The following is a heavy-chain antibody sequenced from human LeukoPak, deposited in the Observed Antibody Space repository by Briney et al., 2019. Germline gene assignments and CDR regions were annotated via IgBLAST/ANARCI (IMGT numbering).Heavy chain of an antibody. V-gene: IGHV4-61*08. J-gene: IGHJ4*02. D-gene: IGHD3-10*01. CDR1: GGSISSGDYY. Sequence: PSETLSLTCTVSGGSISSGDYYWSWIRQPPGKGLEWIGYIYYSGSTNYNPSLKSRVTISVDTSKNQFSLKLSSVTAADAAVYYCARDRGTFDYWGQGTLVTVSS. CDR3: ARDRGTFDY. CDR2: IYYSGST.